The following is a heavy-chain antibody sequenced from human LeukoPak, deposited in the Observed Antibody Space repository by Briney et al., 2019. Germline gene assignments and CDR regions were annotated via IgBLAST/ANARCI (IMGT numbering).Heavy chain of an antibody. Sequence: GGSLRLFCAASGFTFSSYAMSWVRQAPGKGLEWVSAISGSGRSTYYADSVKGRFTIPRDNSKNTLYLQMNSLRAEDTAVYYCAKKGNLYYDILTGYYTDYWGQGTLVTVSS. D-gene: IGHD3-9*01. CDR2: ISGSGRST. V-gene: IGHV3-23*01. CDR3: AKKGNLYYDILTGYYTDY. CDR1: GFTFSSYA. J-gene: IGHJ4*02.